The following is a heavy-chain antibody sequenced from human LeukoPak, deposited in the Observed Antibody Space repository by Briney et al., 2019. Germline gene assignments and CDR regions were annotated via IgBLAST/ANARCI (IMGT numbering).Heavy chain of an antibody. CDR1: GFTFSSYW. CDR2: IKQDGSEK. Sequence: GGSLRPSCAASGFTFSSYWMSWVRQASGKGLEGVATIKQDGSEKYYMDSVKGRFTISRDNAKNSLYLQMNSLRAEDTAVYYCAREGYTSIVEALDAFDIWGQGTMVTVSS. V-gene: IGHV3-7*01. CDR3: AREGYTSIVEALDAFDI. J-gene: IGHJ3*02. D-gene: IGHD1-26*01.